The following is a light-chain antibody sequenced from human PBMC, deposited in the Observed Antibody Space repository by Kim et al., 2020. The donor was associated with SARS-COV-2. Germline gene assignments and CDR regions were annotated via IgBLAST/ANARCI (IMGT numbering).Light chain of an antibody. V-gene: IGLV2-14*01. Sequence: QSALTQPPSASGSPGQSVTISCTGTSSDVGGYNYVSWYQQHPGKAPKLMIYEVSKRPSGVSNRFSGSKSGNTASLTISGLQAEDEADFYCSSYRSSSTYVFGTGTKVTVL. CDR1: SSDVGGYNY. J-gene: IGLJ1*01. CDR3: SSYRSSSTYV. CDR2: EVS.